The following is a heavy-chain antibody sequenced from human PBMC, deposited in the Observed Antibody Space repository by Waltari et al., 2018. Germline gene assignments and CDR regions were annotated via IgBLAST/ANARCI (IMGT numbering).Heavy chain of an antibody. V-gene: IGHV7-4-1*02. D-gene: IGHD2-15*01. Sequence: QVQLVQSGSELTKPGASVKVSCKASGYTFTSSAMNWVRQAPGQGLEWMGCINTNTGNPTYAQGFTGRFVFSLDTSVSTAYLQISSLKAEDTAVYYCARGRGVVVVAARPWIDYWGQGTLVTVSS. CDR3: ARGRGVVVVAARPWIDY. CDR1: GYTFTSSA. J-gene: IGHJ4*02. CDR2: INTNTGNP.